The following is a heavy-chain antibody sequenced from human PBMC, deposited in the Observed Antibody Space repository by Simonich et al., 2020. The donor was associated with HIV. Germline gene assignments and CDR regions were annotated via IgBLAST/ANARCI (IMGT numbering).Heavy chain of an antibody. D-gene: IGHD3-10*01. CDR2: TNTSGST. CDR1: GGSFSGYY. CDR3: ARIGPDYYRGYYYVDV. Sequence: QVQLQQWGAGLLKPSETLSLTCAVYGGSFSGYYWSWIRQPPGKGLELIGETNTSGSTNYNPSLTSRVTISVDTSKKQISLKVGSVTAADTAVYYCARIGPDYYRGYYYVDVWGKGTTVSVSS. V-gene: IGHV4-34*01. J-gene: IGHJ6*03.